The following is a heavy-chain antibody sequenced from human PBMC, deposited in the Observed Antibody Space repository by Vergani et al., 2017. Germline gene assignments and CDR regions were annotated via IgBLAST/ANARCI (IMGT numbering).Heavy chain of an antibody. Sequence: EVQLLESGGGLVQPGGSLRLSCAASGFTFSSYAMSWVRQALGKGLEWVSAISGSGGSTYYADSVKGRFTISRDNSKNTLYLQMNSLRAEDTAVYYCAKDVKPNYYDSSGPFDYWGQGTLVTVSS. CDR3: AKDVKPNYYDSSGPFDY. J-gene: IGHJ4*02. D-gene: IGHD3-22*01. CDR2: ISGSGGST. CDR1: GFTFSSYA. V-gene: IGHV3-23*01.